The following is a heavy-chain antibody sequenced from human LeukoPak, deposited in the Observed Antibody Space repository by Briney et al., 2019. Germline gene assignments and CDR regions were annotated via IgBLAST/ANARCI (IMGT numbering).Heavy chain of an antibody. D-gene: IGHD3-3*01. CDR1: GFTFSSYG. CDR3: ATPNYDFWSGYLYYFDY. Sequence: PGGSLRLSCAASGFTFSSYGMHWVRQAPGKGLEWVAFIRYDGSNKYYADSVKGRFTISRDNSKNTLYLQMNSLRAEDTAVYYCATPNYDFWSGYLYYFDYWGQGTLVTVSS. CDR2: IRYDGSNK. V-gene: IGHV3-30*02. J-gene: IGHJ4*02.